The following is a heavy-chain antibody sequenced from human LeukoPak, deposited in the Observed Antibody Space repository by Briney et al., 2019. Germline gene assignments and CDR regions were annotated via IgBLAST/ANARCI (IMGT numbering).Heavy chain of an antibody. CDR3: ARFPPQCREGYNYPFDY. J-gene: IGHJ4*02. Sequence: PQTLSPTSPLYTRSSTGIYWRCNRHLAEDVREWNGAINERRSTNYNQCLRRRFTMSVDRSKNKSSVKLSSVTAADPAVYCCARFPPQCREGYNYPFDYWGQGTLVTVSS. CDR1: TRSSTGIY. D-gene: IGHD5-24*01. V-gene: IGHV4-34*01. CDR2: INERRST.